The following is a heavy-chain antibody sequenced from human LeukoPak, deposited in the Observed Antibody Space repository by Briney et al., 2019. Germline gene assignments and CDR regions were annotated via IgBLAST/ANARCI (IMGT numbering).Heavy chain of an antibody. V-gene: IGHV4-59*01. J-gene: IGHJ6*03. Sequence: PSETLSLTCTVSGGSISSYYWSWIRQPPGKGLEWIGYIYYSGSTNYNPSLKSRVTMSVDTSKNQFSLKLSSVTAADTAVYYCARDSVVGDYYYYMDVWGKGTTVTVSS. CDR1: GGSISSYY. D-gene: IGHD6-19*01. CDR2: IYYSGST. CDR3: ARDSVVGDYYYYMDV.